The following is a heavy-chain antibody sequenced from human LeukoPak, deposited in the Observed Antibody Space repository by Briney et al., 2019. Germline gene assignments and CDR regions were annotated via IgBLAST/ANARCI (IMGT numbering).Heavy chain of an antibody. J-gene: IGHJ4*02. CDR1: GYTFTNYD. CDR2: ISAYNGNT. D-gene: IGHD4-17*01. V-gene: IGHV1-18*01. Sequence: GDSVKVSCKASGYTFTNYDISRVRQAPGQGLEWMGWISAYNGNTNSAQKLQGRVTMTTDTSTSTAYTELSSLRSEDTAVYYCARAHLHYGDSIHDLDYWGQGTLVTVSS. CDR3: ARAHLHYGDSIHDLDY.